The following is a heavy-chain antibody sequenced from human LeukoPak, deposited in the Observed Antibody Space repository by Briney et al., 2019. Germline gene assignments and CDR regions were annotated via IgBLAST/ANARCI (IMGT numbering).Heavy chain of an antibody. D-gene: IGHD6-13*01. CDR2: INHSGST. CDR1: GGSFSGYY. V-gene: IGHV4-34*01. CDR3: ARVRRDIAAAGPGWGFYYYMDV. Sequence: SETLSLTCAVYGGSFSGYYWSWIRQPPGKGLEWIGEINHSGSTNYNPSLKSRVTISVDTSKNQFSLKLSSVTAADTAVYYCARVRRDIAAAGPGWGFYYYMDVWGKGTTVTVSS. J-gene: IGHJ6*03.